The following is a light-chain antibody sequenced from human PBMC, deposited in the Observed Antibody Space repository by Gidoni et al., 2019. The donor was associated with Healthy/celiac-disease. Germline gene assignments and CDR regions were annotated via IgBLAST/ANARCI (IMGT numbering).Light chain of an antibody. V-gene: IGKV1-33*01. CDR1: QDISNY. CDR3: QQYDNLLT. J-gene: IGKJ4*01. Sequence: IQMTQSPSSLSASVGDRVTITCQARQDISNYLNWYQQKPGKAPKLLIYDASNLETRVPSRFSGSGSGTDFTFTISSLQPEDIATYYCQQYDNLLTFGGGTKVEIK. CDR2: DAS.